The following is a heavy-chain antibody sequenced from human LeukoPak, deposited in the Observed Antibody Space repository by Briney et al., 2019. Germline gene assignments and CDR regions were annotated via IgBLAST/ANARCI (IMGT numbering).Heavy chain of an antibody. CDR3: AKDRPGEAWFDY. CDR1: GFTFSGHA. Sequence: GGSLRLSCAASGFTFSGHAMSWVRQAPGKGLEWVSGISTSGGSTYYGNSVKGRFAISRDNSKNMVYLQMNSLRAEDTAVYYCAKDRPGEAWFDYWGQGILVTVSS. V-gene: IGHV3-23*01. CDR2: ISTSGGST. D-gene: IGHD7-27*01. J-gene: IGHJ4*02.